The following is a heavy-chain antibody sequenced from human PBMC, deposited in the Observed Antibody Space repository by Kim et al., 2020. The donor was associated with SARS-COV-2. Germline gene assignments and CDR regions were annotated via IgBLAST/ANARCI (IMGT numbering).Heavy chain of an antibody. CDR1: GFTFSDHY. J-gene: IGHJ4*01. V-gene: IGHV3-72*01. CDR2: IRNKANSYTT. Sequence: GGSLRLSCAASGFTFSDHYMDWVRQAPGKGLEWVARIRNKANSYTTEYAASVNDRFIISRDDSQNSLYLQMNSLKTENTAVHYCASSWGVHRYLDYWGQG. CDR3: ASSWGVHRYLDY. D-gene: IGHD3-16*02.